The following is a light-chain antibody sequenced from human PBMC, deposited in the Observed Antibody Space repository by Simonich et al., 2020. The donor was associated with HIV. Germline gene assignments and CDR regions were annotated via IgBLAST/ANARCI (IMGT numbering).Light chain of an antibody. Sequence: AIQLTQSPSSLSASVGDRVTITCRASQCINSALAWYPQKPGKAPNLLIYDASSLESGVPSRFSGRGSGTDFSLTISSLQPEDFATDYCQQFNSYSLTFGQGTKVEMK. V-gene: IGKV1-13*02. J-gene: IGKJ1*01. CDR1: QCINSA. CDR3: QQFNSYSLT. CDR2: DAS.